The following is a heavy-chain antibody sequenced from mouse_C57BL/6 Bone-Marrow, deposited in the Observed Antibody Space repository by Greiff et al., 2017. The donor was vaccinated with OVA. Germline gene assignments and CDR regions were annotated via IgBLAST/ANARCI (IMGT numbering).Heavy chain of an antibody. CDR2: IYPRDGST. CDR1: GYTFTSYD. CDR3: AREGYGSSYDYFDY. J-gene: IGHJ2*01. D-gene: IGHD1-1*01. V-gene: IGHV1-85*01. Sequence: QVQLKESGPELVKPGASVKLSCKASGYTFTSYDINWVKQRPGQGLEWIGWIYPRDGSTKYNEKFKGKATLTVDTSSSTAYMELHSLTSEDSAVYFCAREGYGSSYDYFDYWGQGTTLTVSS.